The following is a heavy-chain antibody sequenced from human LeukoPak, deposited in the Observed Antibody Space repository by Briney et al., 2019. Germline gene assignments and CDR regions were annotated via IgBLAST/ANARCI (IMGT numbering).Heavy chain of an antibody. Sequence: GGSLRLSCAASGFTFSSYEMNWVRQAPGKGLEWVSYVGGSGGPIYYADSVKGRFTISRDNAKNSLYLQMNSLRAEDTAVYYCARDTSAKPRGFFDYWGQGTLVTVSS. CDR1: GFTFSSYE. CDR2: VGGSGGPI. D-gene: IGHD1-26*01. V-gene: IGHV3-48*03. CDR3: ARDTSAKPRGFFDY. J-gene: IGHJ4*02.